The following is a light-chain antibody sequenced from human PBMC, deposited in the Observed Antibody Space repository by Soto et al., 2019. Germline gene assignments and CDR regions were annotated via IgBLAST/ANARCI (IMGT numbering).Light chain of an antibody. CDR3: QTWGTGIRV. J-gene: IGLJ1*01. Sequence: QLVLTQSPSASASLGASVKLTCTLSSGHSNYAIAWHQQQPEKGPRYLMKVNSDGSHRKWDGIPDRFSGSSSGAQRYLTISSLQSEDEADYYCQTWGTGIRVFGTGTKVTVL. CDR1: SGHSNYA. CDR2: VNSDGSH. V-gene: IGLV4-69*01.